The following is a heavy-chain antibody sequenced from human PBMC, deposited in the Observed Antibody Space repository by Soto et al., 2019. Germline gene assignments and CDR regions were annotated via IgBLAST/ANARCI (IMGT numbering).Heavy chain of an antibody. V-gene: IGHV4-34*01. CDR3: ARASLITMIVVVRGQFDY. D-gene: IGHD3-22*01. Sequence: QVQLQQWGAGLLKPSETLSLTCAVYGGSFSGYYWSWIRQPPGKGLEWIGEINHSGSTNYNPSLKSRVTISVDTSKNQFSLKLSSVTAADTVVYYCARASLITMIVVVRGQFDYWGQGTLVTVSS. CDR1: GGSFSGYY. J-gene: IGHJ4*02. CDR2: INHSGST.